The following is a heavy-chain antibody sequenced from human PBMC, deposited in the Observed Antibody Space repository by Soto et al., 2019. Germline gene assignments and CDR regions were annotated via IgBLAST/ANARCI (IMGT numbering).Heavy chain of an antibody. D-gene: IGHD3-22*01. J-gene: IGHJ5*02. CDR2: IYHSGIT. CDR1: GYSISSGNY. Sequence: SETLSLTCEVSGYSISSGNYWAWIRQSPGKGLEWIGVIYHSGITHYNPSLKIRATISVDTSKNQFSLKLSSVTAADTAVYFCMIDHAGKDDSGYNYHWFDAWGQGTMVTVSS. V-gene: IGHV4-38-2*02. CDR3: MIDHAGKDDSGYNYHWFDA.